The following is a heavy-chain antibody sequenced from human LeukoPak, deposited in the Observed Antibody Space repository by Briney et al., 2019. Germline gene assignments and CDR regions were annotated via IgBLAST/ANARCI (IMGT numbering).Heavy chain of an antibody. D-gene: IGHD7-27*01. J-gene: IGHJ6*03. Sequence: ASVKVSCKASGYTFSSYGISWERQAPGQGLEWMGWISAYSGNTHYAQKFQGRVTMTTDTSTTTAYMELRGLRSDDTAVYYCARAEKPNWGNYYYYCMDVWGKGTTVTVSS. CDR3: ARAEKPNWGNYYYYCMDV. CDR1: GYTFSSYG. CDR2: ISAYSGNT. V-gene: IGHV1-18*01.